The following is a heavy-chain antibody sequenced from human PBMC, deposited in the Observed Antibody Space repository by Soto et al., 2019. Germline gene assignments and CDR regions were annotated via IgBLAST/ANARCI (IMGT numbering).Heavy chain of an antibody. D-gene: IGHD1-1*01. V-gene: IGHV3-74*01. Sequence: EVQLVESGGGLVQPGGSLRLSCAASGFTFTSNWMHWVRQAPGKGLVWVSRINSDGTNTTYADSVKGRFTISRDNAKNTLYLQGNSLGGDDTAVYYCTRGVATGAGIYNFENWGQGTLVTVST. CDR1: GFTFTSNW. CDR2: INSDGTNT. J-gene: IGHJ4*02. CDR3: TRGVATGAGIYNFEN.